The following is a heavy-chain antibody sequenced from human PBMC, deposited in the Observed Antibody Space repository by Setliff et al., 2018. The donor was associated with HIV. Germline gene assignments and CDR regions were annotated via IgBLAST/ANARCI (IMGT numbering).Heavy chain of an antibody. CDR1: GDSISSNNYY. V-gene: IGHV4-39*07. CDR2: IFYGGSVYGSGRT. CDR3: ARGGAVSADFDS. D-gene: IGHD3-16*01. Sequence: SETLSLTCTVSGDSISSNNYYWAWIRQSPGKGLEWIGCIFYGGSVYGSGRTFFNPSLKSRVTISVDASERHFSLSLNSVTAADTAVYFCARGGAVSADFDSWGQGTPVTVSS. J-gene: IGHJ5*01.